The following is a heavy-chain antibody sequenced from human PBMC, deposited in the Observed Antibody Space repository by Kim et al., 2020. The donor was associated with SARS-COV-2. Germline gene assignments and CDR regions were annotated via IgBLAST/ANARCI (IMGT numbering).Heavy chain of an antibody. Sequence: RYRPSFQGRVTNSADKSISHAYLQWSSLKASDTAMYYCARLPRPSGWLDYWGQGTLVTVSS. D-gene: IGHD3-22*01. J-gene: IGHJ4*02. V-gene: IGHV5-51*01. CDR3: ARLPRPSGWLDY.